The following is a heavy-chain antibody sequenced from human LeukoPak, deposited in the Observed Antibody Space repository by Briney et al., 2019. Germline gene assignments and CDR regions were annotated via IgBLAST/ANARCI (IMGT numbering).Heavy chain of an antibody. D-gene: IGHD3-22*01. CDR2: INHSGST. CDR1: GGSFSGYY. V-gene: IGHV4-34*01. CDR3: ASDSSGYPNWFDP. Sequence: SETLSLTCAVYGGSFSGYYWSWIRQPPGKGLEWIGKINHSGSTNYNPSLKSRVTISVDTSKNQFSLKLSSVTAADTAVYYCASDSSGYPNWFDPWGQGTLVTVSS. J-gene: IGHJ5*02.